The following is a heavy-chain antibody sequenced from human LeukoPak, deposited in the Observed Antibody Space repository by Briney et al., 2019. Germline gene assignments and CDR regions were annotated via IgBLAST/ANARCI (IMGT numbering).Heavy chain of an antibody. V-gene: IGHV3-30*18. CDR1: GFTFSSYG. CDR2: ISYDGSNK. J-gene: IGHJ4*02. CDR3: AKDRRRQQLASSPLDY. Sequence: GGSLRLSCAASGFTFSSYGMHWVRQAPGKGLEWVAVISYDGSNKYYADSVKGRFTISRDNSKNTLYLQMNSLRAEDTAVYYCAKDRRRQQLASSPLDYWGQGTLVTVSS. D-gene: IGHD6-13*01.